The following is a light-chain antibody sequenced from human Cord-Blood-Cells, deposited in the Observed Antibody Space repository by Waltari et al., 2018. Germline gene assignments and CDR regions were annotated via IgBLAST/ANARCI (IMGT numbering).Light chain of an antibody. Sequence: QSALTQPPPASGSPGQSVTLPCTGTRSHVGAYNHLSWYQQPPGNAPKLMIYEVTKRPSGVPDRFSGSKSGNTASLTVSGLQAEDEADYYCSSYAGSNNLVFGGGTKLTVL. CDR2: EVT. V-gene: IGLV2-8*01. CDR1: RSHVGAYNH. CDR3: SSYAGSNNLV. J-gene: IGLJ2*01.